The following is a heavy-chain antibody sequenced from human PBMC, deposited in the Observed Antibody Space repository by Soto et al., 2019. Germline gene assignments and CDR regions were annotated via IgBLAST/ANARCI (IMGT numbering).Heavy chain of an antibody. CDR3: ASAIYSSSSK. D-gene: IGHD6-6*01. CDR1: GFTFSSYW. V-gene: IGHV3-7*05. J-gene: IGHJ4*01. Sequence: EVQVVESGGGLVQPGGSLRLSCAASGFTFSSYWMTWVRQVPGKGLDWVANINQDGSEKYYVDSVKGRFTISRDNAKNSLYLQMNGLRAEDTAVYYCASAIYSSSSKWGHGTLVTVSS. CDR2: INQDGSEK.